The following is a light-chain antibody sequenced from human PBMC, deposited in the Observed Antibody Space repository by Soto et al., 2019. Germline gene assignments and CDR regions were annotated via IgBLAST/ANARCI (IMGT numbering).Light chain of an antibody. CDR3: SSYAGRNNYV. Sequence: QYALTQPPSVSGSPGQSVTISCTGTSSDVGYYNYVSWYQQHPGKAPKLMIYEVSKRPSGVPDRFSGSKSGNTASLTVSGLQAEDEADYYCSSYAGRNNYVFGTGTKLTVL. V-gene: IGLV2-8*01. CDR2: EVS. J-gene: IGLJ1*01. CDR1: SSDVGYYNY.